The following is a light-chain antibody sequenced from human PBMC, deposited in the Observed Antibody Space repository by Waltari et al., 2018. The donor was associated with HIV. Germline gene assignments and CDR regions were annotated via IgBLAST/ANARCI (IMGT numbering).Light chain of an antibody. V-gene: IGLV1-51*01. CDR1: SSNLANNY. J-gene: IGLJ3*02. CDR3: GTWDSSLNAGV. Sequence: QSMLTQPPSVSAVPGQKVTISCSGSSSNLANNYVSWYQHLPGAAPKLVIYDNDNRPSGIPDRFSGSKSGASATLVITGLQTGDEGDYYCGTWDSSLNAGVFGGGTKLTVL. CDR2: DND.